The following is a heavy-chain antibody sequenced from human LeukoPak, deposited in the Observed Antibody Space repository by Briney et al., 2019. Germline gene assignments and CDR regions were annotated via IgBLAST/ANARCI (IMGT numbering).Heavy chain of an antibody. V-gene: IGHV3-66*01. Sequence: GGSLRLSCAASGFTVSSNYMSWVRQAPGKGLEWVSVIYTDGNTYYADSVKGRFTISRDNSRNTLYLQMNSLRAEDTAVYYCATAPLSTTYSFTWEHDYWGQGTLVTVAS. CDR1: GFTVSSNY. CDR2: IYTDGNT. CDR3: ATAPLSTTYSFTWEHDY. J-gene: IGHJ4*02. D-gene: IGHD1/OR15-1a*01.